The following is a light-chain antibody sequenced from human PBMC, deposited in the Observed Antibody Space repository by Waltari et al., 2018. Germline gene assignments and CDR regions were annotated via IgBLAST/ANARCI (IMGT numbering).Light chain of an antibody. J-gene: IGKJ1*01. CDR3: QHHVRLPAT. CDR2: GAY. CDR1: QSVNTY. Sequence: IVLTQSPGTLSLSPGERATLSCRASQSVNTYLAWYQQKPGQAPRLLIYGAYTRAAGIPDRFSRSGSGTDFSLTISRLEAEDFAVYYCQHHVRLPATFGQGTKVEIK. V-gene: IGKV3-20*01.